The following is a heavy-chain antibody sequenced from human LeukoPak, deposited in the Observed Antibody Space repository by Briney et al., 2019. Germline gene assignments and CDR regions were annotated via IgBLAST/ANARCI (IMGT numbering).Heavy chain of an antibody. J-gene: IGHJ4*02. CDR2: IYPGDSDT. CDR3: ATWRSSGWFDY. Sequence: GESLKISCKSSGYRFSTYWIGWVRQMPGKGLEYIGIIYPGDSDTRYSPSFQGQVTISADKSISTAYLQWSSLKASDTAIYYCATWRSSGWFDYWGQGTLVTVSS. V-gene: IGHV5-51*01. D-gene: IGHD6-19*01. CDR1: GYRFSTYW.